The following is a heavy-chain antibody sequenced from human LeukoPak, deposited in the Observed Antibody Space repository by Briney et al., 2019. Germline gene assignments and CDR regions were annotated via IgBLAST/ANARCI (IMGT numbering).Heavy chain of an antibody. J-gene: IGHJ4*02. V-gene: IGHV1-69*13. CDR2: IIPIFGTA. CDR3: AVGITRGSYYFDY. Sequence: ASVKVSCKATGYTFTSYGISWVRQAPGQGLEWMGGIIPIFGTANYAQKFQGRVTITADESTSTAYMELSSLRSEDTAVYYCAVGITRGSYYFDYWGQGTLVTVSS. CDR1: GYTFTSYG. D-gene: IGHD3-3*01.